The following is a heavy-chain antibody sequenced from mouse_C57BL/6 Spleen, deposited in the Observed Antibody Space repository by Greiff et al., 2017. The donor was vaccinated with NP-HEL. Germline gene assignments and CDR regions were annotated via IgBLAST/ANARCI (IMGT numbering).Heavy chain of an antibody. CDR1: GYTFTSYW. V-gene: IGHV1-53*01. J-gene: IGHJ4*01. CDR2: INPSNGGT. Sequence: QVQLKQSGTELVKPGASVKLSCKASGYTFTSYWMHWVKQRPGQGLEWIGNINPSNGGTNYNEKFKSKATLTVDKSSSTAYMQLSSLTSEDSAVYYCAKSYYYGSSYYSMDYWGQRTSVTVSS. D-gene: IGHD1-1*01. CDR3: AKSYYYGSSYYSMDY.